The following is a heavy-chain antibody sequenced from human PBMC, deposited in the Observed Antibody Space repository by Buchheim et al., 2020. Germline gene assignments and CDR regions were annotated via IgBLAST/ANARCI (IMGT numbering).Heavy chain of an antibody. CDR3: AKDSAIFGVVKGPGY. D-gene: IGHD3-3*01. J-gene: IGHJ4*02. CDR1: GFTFSSYG. Sequence: QVQLVESGGGVVQPGRSLRLSCAASGFTFSSYGMHWVRQAPGKGLEWVAVISYDGSNKYYADSVKGRFTISRDNSKNTLYLQMNSLRAEDTAVYYCAKDSAIFGVVKGPGYWGQGTL. V-gene: IGHV3-30*18. CDR2: ISYDGSNK.